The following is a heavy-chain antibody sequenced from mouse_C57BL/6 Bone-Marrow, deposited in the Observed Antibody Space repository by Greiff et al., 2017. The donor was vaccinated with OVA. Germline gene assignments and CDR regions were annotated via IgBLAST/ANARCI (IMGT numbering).Heavy chain of an antibody. CDR3: ARGDGYPWFAY. Sequence: VQLQESGAELARPGASVKLSCKASGYTFTSYGISWVKQRTGQGLEWIGEIYPRSGNTYYNEKFKGKATLTADKSSSTAYMELRSLTSEDSAVYVCARGDGYPWFAYWGQGTLVTVSA. D-gene: IGHD2-3*01. V-gene: IGHV1-81*01. J-gene: IGHJ3*01. CDR1: GYTFTSYG. CDR2: IYPRSGNT.